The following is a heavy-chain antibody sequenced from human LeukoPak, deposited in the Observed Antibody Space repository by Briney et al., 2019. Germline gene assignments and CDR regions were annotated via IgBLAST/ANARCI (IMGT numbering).Heavy chain of an antibody. J-gene: IGHJ4*02. CDR3: ARDHCSSTSCYTRY. CDR1: GFTFSSYA. D-gene: IGHD2-2*02. Sequence: QPGGSLRLSCAASGFTFSSYAMSWVRQAPGKGLEWVPAISGSGGSTYYADSVKGRFTISRDNSKNTLYLQMNSLRAEDTAVYYCARDHCSSTSCYTRYWGQGTLVTVSS. V-gene: IGHV3-23*01. CDR2: ISGSGGST.